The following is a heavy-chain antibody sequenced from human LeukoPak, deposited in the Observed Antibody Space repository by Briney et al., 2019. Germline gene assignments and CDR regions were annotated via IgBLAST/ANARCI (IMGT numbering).Heavy chain of an antibody. J-gene: IGHJ4*02. CDR1: GDSISSYY. CDR2: IYYSGST. V-gene: IGHV4-59*01. CDR3: ARVNDILTGYSFDY. D-gene: IGHD3-9*01. Sequence: SETLSLTCTVSGDSISSYYWSWIRQPAGKGLEWIGYIYYSGSTNYNPSLKSRVTISVDTSKNQFSLKLSSVTAADTAVYYCARVNDILTGYSFDYWGQGTLVTVSS.